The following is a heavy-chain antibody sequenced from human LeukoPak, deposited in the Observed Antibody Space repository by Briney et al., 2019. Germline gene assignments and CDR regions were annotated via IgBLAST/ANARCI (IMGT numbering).Heavy chain of an antibody. D-gene: IGHD5-18*01. CDR1: GSRFTSYW. Sequence: GAALKISWKGSGSRFTSYWIGWVRQMPGKGLEWMGIIYPGDSDTRYSPSFQGQVTISADKSISAAYMQWSSLKASDTAMYYCARQPGYSYGRERNYWGQGTLVTVSS. CDR3: ARQPGYSYGRERNY. CDR2: IYPGDSDT. V-gene: IGHV5-51*01. J-gene: IGHJ4*02.